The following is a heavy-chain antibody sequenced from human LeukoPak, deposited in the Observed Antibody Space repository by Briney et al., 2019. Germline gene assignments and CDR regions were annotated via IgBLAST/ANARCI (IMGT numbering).Heavy chain of an antibody. CDR3: ARDLRFGELLFDY. D-gene: IGHD3-10*01. CDR2: ISYDGSNK. V-gene: IGHV3-30*04. CDR1: GFTFSSYA. J-gene: IGHJ4*02. Sequence: PGGSLRLSCAASGFTFSSYAMHWVRQAPGKGLEWVAVISYDGSNKYYADSVKGRFTISRDNSKNTLYLQMNSLRAEDTAVYYCARDLRFGELLFDYWGQGTLVTVSS.